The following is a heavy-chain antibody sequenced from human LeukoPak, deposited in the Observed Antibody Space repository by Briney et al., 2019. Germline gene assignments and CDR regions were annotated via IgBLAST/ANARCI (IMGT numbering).Heavy chain of an antibody. Sequence: GGSLRPSCAASGFTFSSYWMSWVRQAPGKGLEWVANIKQDGSEKYYVDSVKGRFTISRDNAKNSLYLQMDSLRVEDTAFYYCAKDNRRHYTSGPNPDSLHWGQGALVTVSS. CDR3: AKDNRRHYTSGPNPDSLH. J-gene: IGHJ4*02. D-gene: IGHD6-19*01. V-gene: IGHV3-7*03. CDR2: IKQDGSEK. CDR1: GFTFSSYW.